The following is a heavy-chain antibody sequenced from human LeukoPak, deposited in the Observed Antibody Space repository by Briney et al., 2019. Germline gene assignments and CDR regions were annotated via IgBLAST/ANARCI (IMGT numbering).Heavy chain of an antibody. D-gene: IGHD4-17*01. CDR3: ARDRQATTAYDAFDI. CDR2: IYYSGST. V-gene: IGHV4-59*01. J-gene: IGHJ3*02. CDR1: GDSISSYY. Sequence: SETLSLTCTVSGDSISSYYWSWIRQPPGKGLEWIGYIYYSGSTNYNPSLKSGVTISVDTSKNQFSLKLSSVTAADTAVYYCARDRQATTAYDAFDIWGRGTMVTVSS.